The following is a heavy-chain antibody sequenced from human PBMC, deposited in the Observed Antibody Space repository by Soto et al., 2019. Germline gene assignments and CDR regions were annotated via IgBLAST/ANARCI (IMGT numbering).Heavy chain of an antibody. CDR3: TSAVSATRASGLDV. Sequence: EVQLVASGGGLVQPGGSLRLSCAASGFIFSDHYMDWARQAPGKGLEWLGRSKNKANSYTTDYAASVKGRFTVSRDDSKNSLYLQMNSLKTEDTAVYYCTSAVSATRASGLDVWGQGTTVTVSS. CDR2: SKNKANSYTT. J-gene: IGHJ6*02. V-gene: IGHV3-72*01. D-gene: IGHD2-15*01. CDR1: GFIFSDHY.